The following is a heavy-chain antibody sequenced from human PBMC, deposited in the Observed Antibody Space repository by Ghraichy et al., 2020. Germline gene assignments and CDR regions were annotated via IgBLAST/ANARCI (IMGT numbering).Heavy chain of an antibody. CDR3: ARGRSTVTIFGVVTYYYYYGMDV. J-gene: IGHJ6*02. CDR2: INHSGST. V-gene: IGHV4-34*01. CDR1: GGSFSGYY. Sequence: SETLSLTCAVYGGSFSGYYWSWIRQPPGKGLEWIGEINHSGSTNYNPSLKSRVTISVDTSKNQFSLKLSSVTAADTAVYYCARGRSTVTIFGVVTYYYYYGMDVWGQGTTVTVSS. D-gene: IGHD3-3*01.